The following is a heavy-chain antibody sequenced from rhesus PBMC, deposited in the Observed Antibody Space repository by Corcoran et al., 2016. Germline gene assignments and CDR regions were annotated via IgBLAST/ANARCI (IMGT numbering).Heavy chain of an antibody. D-gene: IGHD3-22*01. CDR2: IYGSGSST. V-gene: IGHV4-169*01. J-gene: IGHJ4*01. CDR3: ARLVWSDYYVDY. CDR1: GGSILSNY. Sequence: QLQLQESGPGLVKLSETLSVTCAVSGGSILSNYWSWIRQPPGKGLEWIGRIYGSGSSTNYNPSLKSRVTLSVDTSKNQLSLKLSSVTAADTAVYYCARLVWSDYYVDYWGQGVLVTVSS.